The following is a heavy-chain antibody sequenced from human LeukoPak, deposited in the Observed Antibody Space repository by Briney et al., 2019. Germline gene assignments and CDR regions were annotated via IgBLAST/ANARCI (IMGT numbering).Heavy chain of an antibody. CDR2: INQGGSEK. V-gene: IGHV3-7*01. D-gene: IGHD1-1*01. Sequence: HPGGSLRLSCAASGFTFSLYWMSWVRQAPGKGLEWVANINQGGSEKHYVDSVKGRFTLSRDNAKNSLDLRMSSLRAEDTAVYYCARGKSYNWNDYDYWGQGTLVTVSS. J-gene: IGHJ4*02. CDR3: ARGKSYNWNDYDY. CDR1: GFTFSLYW.